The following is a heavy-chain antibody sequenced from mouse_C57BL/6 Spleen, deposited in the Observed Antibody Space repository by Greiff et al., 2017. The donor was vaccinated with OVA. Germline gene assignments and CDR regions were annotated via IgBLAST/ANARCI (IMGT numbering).Heavy chain of an antibody. CDR2: IDPSDSYT. V-gene: IGHV1-50*01. Sequence: QVQLKQPGAELVKPGASVKLSCKASGYTFTSYWMQWVKQRPGQGLEWIGEIDPSDSYTNYNQKFKGKATLTVDTSSSTAYMQLSSLTSEDSAVYYCARRAQANAMDYWGQGTSVTVSS. J-gene: IGHJ4*01. D-gene: IGHD3-2*02. CDR1: GYTFTSYW. CDR3: ARRAQANAMDY.